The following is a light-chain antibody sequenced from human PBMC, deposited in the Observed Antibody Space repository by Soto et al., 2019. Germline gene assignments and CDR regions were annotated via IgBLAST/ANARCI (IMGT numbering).Light chain of an antibody. Sequence: QSVLTQPPSVSGAPGQRVTISCTGSNSDIGAGYDVHWYQQLPGTAPILVIYANNNRPSGVPDRFSASKSGTSASLAITGLQADDEADYYCQSYDSSLRGVFGTGTKLTVL. V-gene: IGLV1-40*01. CDR3: QSYDSSLRGV. J-gene: IGLJ1*01. CDR1: NSDIGAGYD. CDR2: ANN.